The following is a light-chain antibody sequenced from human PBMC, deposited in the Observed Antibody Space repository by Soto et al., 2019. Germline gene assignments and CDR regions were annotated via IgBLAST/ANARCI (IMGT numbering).Light chain of an antibody. Sequence: AIQLTQSPSSLSASVGDRVTITCRASQGISSALAWYQQKPGKAPKLLIYDASSLESGVPSRFGGSGSGTDFTLTISSLQPEDFATYYCQQFNSYPHGLTFGGGTKVEIK. CDR2: DAS. V-gene: IGKV1-13*02. CDR1: QGISSA. J-gene: IGKJ4*01. CDR3: QQFNSYPHGLT.